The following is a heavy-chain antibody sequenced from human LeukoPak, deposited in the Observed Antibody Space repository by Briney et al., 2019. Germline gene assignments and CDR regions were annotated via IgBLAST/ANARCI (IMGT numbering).Heavy chain of an antibody. CDR3: ARGSTYYGSSGQVPFDY. V-gene: IGHV3-48*01. Sequence: GGSLRLSCAASGFTFSSYSMNWVRQAPGKGLEWGSYISGSSSTIYYADSVKGQFTISRDNGKNTLYLQMNSLRAEDTAVYYCARGSTYYGSSGQVPFDYWGQGTLVTVSS. D-gene: IGHD3-22*01. CDR2: ISGSSSTI. J-gene: IGHJ4*02. CDR1: GFTFSSYS.